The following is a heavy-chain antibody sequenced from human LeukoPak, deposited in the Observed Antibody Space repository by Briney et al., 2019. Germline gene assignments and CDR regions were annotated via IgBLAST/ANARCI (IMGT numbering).Heavy chain of an antibody. D-gene: IGHD1-26*01. CDR2: ISADGKA. Sequence: QPGGSLRLSCAASGMNFERYAMRWVRQRPGKGLEWVGVISADGKADHADAVKGRFTVSRDNSKDSLSLQMSSLRDEDTALYYCATWAFYHDLDVWGQGTTVIVSS. CDR1: GMNFERYA. V-gene: IGHV3-43*02. CDR3: ATWAFYHDLDV. J-gene: IGHJ6*02.